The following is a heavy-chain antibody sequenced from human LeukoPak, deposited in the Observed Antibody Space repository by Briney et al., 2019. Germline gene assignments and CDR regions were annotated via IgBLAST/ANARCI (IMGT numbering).Heavy chain of an antibody. Sequence: GGSLRLSCAASGFTFSSYGMQWVRQAPGKGLEWVAFIRYDGSSKHYADSVKGRFTISRDNSKNTLYLQMNSLRAEDTAVYYCARGAYGSGSLTFNYYYYYGMDVWGQGTTVTVSS. CDR2: IRYDGSSK. CDR3: ARGAYGSGSLTFNYYYYYGMDV. CDR1: GFTFSSYG. J-gene: IGHJ6*02. D-gene: IGHD3-10*01. V-gene: IGHV3-30*02.